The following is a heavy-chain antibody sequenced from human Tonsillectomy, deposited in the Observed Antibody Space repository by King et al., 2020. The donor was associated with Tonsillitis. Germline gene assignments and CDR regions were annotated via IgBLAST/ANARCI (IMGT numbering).Heavy chain of an antibody. D-gene: IGHD6-19*01. J-gene: IGHJ4*02. Sequence: VQLVESGAEVKKPGASVKVSCTVSGYTLTELSMHWVRQAPGKGLEWMGGFDPEDGETIQGRVTMTEDTSTGTAYMELSSLRSEDTAVYYCARMAGTTVGDYWGQGTLVTVSS. CDR1: GYTLTELS. CDR2: FDPEDGET. CDR3: ARMAGTTVGDY. V-gene: IGHV1-24*01.